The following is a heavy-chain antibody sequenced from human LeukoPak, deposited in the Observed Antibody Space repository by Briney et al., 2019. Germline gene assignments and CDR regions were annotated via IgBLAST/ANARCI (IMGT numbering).Heavy chain of an antibody. D-gene: IGHD5-18*01. Sequence: GGSLRLSCAASGFTFSSYWMHWVRQAPGKGLVWVSRINSDGSSTSYADSVKGRFTISRDNAKNTLYLQMNSLRAEDTAVYYCARVDRGYSYGWFDPWGQGTLVTVSS. CDR3: ARVDRGYSYGWFDP. J-gene: IGHJ5*02. V-gene: IGHV3-74*01. CDR2: INSDGSST. CDR1: GFTFSSYW.